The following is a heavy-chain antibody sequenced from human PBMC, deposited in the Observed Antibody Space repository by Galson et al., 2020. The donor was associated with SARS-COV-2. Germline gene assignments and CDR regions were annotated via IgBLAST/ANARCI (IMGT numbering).Heavy chain of an antibody. Sequence: LSLTCAASGFTFRSHWMSWVRQAPGKGLEWVANIKEDGSERYYVDSLKGRITISRDNAKNSLYLQMNSLRAEDTAVYYCAGGPTLSPFGFWGQGTLVTVSS. CDR3: AGGPTLSPFGF. J-gene: IGHJ4*02. CDR2: IKEDGSER. V-gene: IGHV3-7*01. CDR1: GFTFRSHW.